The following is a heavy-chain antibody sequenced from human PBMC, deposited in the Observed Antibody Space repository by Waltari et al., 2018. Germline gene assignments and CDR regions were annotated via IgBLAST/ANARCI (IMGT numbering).Heavy chain of an antibody. CDR3: ARDPGGRYYFDY. V-gene: IGHV3-53*01. CDR2: IYSGGNT. CDR1: GFTVSSTY. J-gene: IGHJ4*02. Sequence: EVQLVESGGGLIQPGGSLSLSCAASGFTVSSTYMSWVRQAPGKGLEWVSVIYSGGNTYYADSVKGRFTISRDYSKNTLYLQMNSLRADDTAVYYCARDPGGRYYFDYWGQGSLVTVSS. D-gene: IGHD1-26*01.